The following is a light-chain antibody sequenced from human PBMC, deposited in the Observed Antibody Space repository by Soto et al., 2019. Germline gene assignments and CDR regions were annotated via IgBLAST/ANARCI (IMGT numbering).Light chain of an antibody. Sequence: QSVLAQPPSASGTPGQRVTISCSGSSSNIGSNTVNWYQQLPGTAPKRLIYSNNQRPSGVPDRFSGSKSGTSASLAISGLQAEDEAHYYCAAWDDRLNGYVFGTGTKVT. CDR3: AAWDDRLNGYV. CDR1: SSNIGSNT. J-gene: IGLJ1*01. V-gene: IGLV1-44*01. CDR2: SNN.